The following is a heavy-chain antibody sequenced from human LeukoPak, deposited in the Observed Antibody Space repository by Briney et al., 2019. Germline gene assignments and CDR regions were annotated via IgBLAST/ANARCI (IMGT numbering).Heavy chain of an antibody. Sequence: GGSLRLSCAASGFTFSSYSMNWVRQAPGKGLEWVPSISSSSSYIYYADSVKGRFTISRDNAKNSLYPQMNSLRAEDTAVYYCARAGWYEPADYWGQGTLVTVSS. CDR1: GFTFSSYS. CDR2: ISSSSSYI. D-gene: IGHD6-19*01. V-gene: IGHV3-21*01. J-gene: IGHJ4*02. CDR3: ARAGWYEPADY.